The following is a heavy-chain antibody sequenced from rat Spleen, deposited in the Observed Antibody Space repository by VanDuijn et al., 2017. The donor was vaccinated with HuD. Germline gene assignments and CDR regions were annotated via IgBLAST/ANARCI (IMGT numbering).Heavy chain of an antibody. CDR3: AWRPANPLDY. J-gene: IGHJ2*01. CDR1: GFTFSTAW. D-gene: IGHD3-4*01. CDR2: IKAKSNNYAT. V-gene: IGHV6-6*01. Sequence: EVQVLESGGGLVQPGNSLKLSCATSGFTFSTAWMYWYRQFPEKRLEWVARIKAKSNNYATDYTESVKGRFTISRDDSKSSIYLQMNNLKEEDTASYYCAWRPANPLDYWGQGVMVTVSS.